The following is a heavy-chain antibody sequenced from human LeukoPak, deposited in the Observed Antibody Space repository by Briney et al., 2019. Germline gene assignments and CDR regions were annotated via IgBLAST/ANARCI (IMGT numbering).Heavy chain of an antibody. J-gene: IGHJ4*02. V-gene: IGHV3-23*01. CDR3: AKVLVLVSANRYYFDY. CDR1: GLTFSGSA. CDR2: ISGSGNST. D-gene: IGHD2-15*01. Sequence: PGGSLRPSCAASGLTFSGSAMSWVRQAPGKGLEWVSLISGSGNSTYYADSVKGRFTISRDNSKNTLYLQMNSLRAEDTAVYYCAKVLVLVSANRYYFDYWGQGTLVTVSS.